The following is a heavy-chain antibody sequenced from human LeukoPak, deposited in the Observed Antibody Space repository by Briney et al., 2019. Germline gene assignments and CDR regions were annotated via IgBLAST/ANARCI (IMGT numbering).Heavy chain of an antibody. CDR2: INPNSGGT. CDR3: ASRGYELYYYYMDV. J-gene: IGHJ6*03. D-gene: IGHD5-12*01. CDR1: GYTFTGYY. V-gene: IGHV1-2*02. Sequence: GASVKVSCKASGYTFTGYYMHWVRQAPGQGLEWMGWINPNSGGTNYAQKLQGRVTMTRDTSISTAYMELSRLRSDDTAVYYCASRGYELYYYYMDVWGKGTTVTVSS.